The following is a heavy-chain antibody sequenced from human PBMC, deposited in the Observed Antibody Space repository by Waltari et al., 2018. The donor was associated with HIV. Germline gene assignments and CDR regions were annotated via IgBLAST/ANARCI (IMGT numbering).Heavy chain of an antibody. CDR1: EVPSTTLP. CDR2: EGRGRSLPILGAP. J-gene: IGHJ5*01. V-gene: IGHV1-69*08. CDR3: ATPAAKGTWFAS. D-gene: IGHD3-10*01. Sequence: QVRWFQSGDEVRKSGPWVKTSSRAFEVPSTTLPVNWVGQAPGEALEWVGRLEGRGRSLPILGAPAYSQGLRGRVTLSADTATNTAFLQLSSLRSDDTAVYYCATPAAKGTWFASWGKGSQIIVSS.